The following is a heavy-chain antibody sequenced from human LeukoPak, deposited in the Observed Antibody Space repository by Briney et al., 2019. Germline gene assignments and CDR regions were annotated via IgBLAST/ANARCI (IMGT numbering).Heavy chain of an antibody. D-gene: IGHD3-22*01. CDR2: IYYSGST. CDR1: GGSISSGDYY. J-gene: IGHJ4*02. Sequence: SQTLSLTCTVSGGSISSGDYYWSWIRQPPGKGLEWIGYIYYSGSTYYNPSLKSRVTISVDTSKNQFSLKLSSVTAADTAVYYCATASYYYDSSGYYSGRLYYFDYWGQGTLVTVSS. V-gene: IGHV4-30-4*01. CDR3: ATASYYYDSSGYYSGRLYYFDY.